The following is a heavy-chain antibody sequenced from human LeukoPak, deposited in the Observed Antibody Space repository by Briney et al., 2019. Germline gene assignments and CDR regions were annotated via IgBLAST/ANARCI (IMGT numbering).Heavy chain of an antibody. CDR1: GFTFSSYS. V-gene: IGHV3-21*01. CDR2: ISSSSSYI. Sequence: GGSLRLSCAASGFTFSSYSMNWVRQAPGKGLEWVSSISSSSSYIYYADSMKGRFTISRDNAKNSLYLQTNSLRAEDTAVYYCARDFPRDNDAFDIWGQGTMVTVSS. J-gene: IGHJ3*02. CDR3: ARDFPRDNDAFDI.